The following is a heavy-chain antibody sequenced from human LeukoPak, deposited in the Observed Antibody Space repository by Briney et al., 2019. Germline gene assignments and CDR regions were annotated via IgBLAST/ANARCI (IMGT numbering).Heavy chain of an antibody. CDR1: GGTFSSYA. J-gene: IGHJ4*02. CDR2: IIPIFGTA. V-gene: IGHV1-69*05. Sequence: EASEKVSCKASGGTFSSYAISWVRQAPGQGLEWMGGIIPIFGTANYAQKLQGRVTITTDESTSTAYMELSSLRSEDTAVYYCARGTGYSYGLDYWGQGTLVTVSS. CDR3: ARGTGYSYGLDY. D-gene: IGHD5-18*01.